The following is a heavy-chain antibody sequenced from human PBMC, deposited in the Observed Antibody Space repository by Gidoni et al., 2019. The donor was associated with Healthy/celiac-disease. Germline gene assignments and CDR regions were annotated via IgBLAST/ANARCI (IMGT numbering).Heavy chain of an antibody. CDR3: AKNPVRFLEWLSNWYFDL. CDR2: ISYDGSNK. J-gene: IGHJ2*01. CDR1: GFTFSRYG. V-gene: IGHV3-30*18. D-gene: IGHD3-3*01. Sequence: QGQLVASGGGVLQPGRSRRPAWAAYGFTFSRYGWPWVRQVPGKGLEWVTVISYDGSNKYYADSVKGRVTISRDNSKNTLYLKMNSLRAEDTAVYYCAKNPVRFLEWLSNWYFDLWGRGTLVTVSS.